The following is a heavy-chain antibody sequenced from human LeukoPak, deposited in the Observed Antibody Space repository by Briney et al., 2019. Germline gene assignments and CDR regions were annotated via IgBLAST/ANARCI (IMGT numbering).Heavy chain of an antibody. Sequence: PGGSLRLSCAASGFIFSSCAMSWVPEAPGKGLEWVSAIRGSGGSTYYADSVKGRFTISRDNSKNTLYLQMNSLRAEDTAVYYCAKGGIAVAGTFPILLFDYWGQGTLVTVSS. CDR1: GFIFSSCA. D-gene: IGHD6-19*01. V-gene: IGHV3-23*01. CDR2: IRGSGGST. J-gene: IGHJ4*02. CDR3: AKGGIAVAGTFPILLFDY.